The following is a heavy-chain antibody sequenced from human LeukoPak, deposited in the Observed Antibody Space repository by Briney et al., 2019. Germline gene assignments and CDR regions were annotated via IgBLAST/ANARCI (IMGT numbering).Heavy chain of an antibody. J-gene: IGHJ4*02. CDR3: AKGGHFNFDY. D-gene: IGHD5-12*01. V-gene: IGHV3-9*01. CDR1: GFTFNDYA. Sequence: SLRLSRTGSGFTFNDYAMHWVRQAPGKGLEWVSGISWNTGSIGYADSVRGRFTISRDNAKNSLYLQMNSLRTEDTAVYYCAKGGHFNFDYWGQGTLVTVSS. CDR2: ISWNTGSI.